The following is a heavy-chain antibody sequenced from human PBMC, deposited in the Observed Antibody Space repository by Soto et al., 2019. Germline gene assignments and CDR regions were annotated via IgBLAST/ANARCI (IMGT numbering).Heavy chain of an antibody. CDR2: INHSGST. V-gene: IGHV4-34*01. Sequence: GSLRHSCAASGFTFSSYGMHWVRQPPGKGLEWIGEINHSGSTNYNPSLKSRVTISVDTSKNQFSLKLSSVTAADTAVYYCARGDDYIWGSYRYSPAFDIWGQGTMVTVSS. J-gene: IGHJ3*02. D-gene: IGHD3-16*02. CDR1: GFTFSSYG. CDR3: ARGDDYIWGSYRYSPAFDI.